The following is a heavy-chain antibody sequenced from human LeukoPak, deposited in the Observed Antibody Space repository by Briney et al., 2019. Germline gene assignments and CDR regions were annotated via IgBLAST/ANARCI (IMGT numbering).Heavy chain of an antibody. Sequence: ASVKVSCKASGYTFSGYYMHWVRQAPGQGLECMGWINPKIGGTNEAQKLHDRVTLTTDTSTRTAYMEVSRLGSDDTAVYYCARPPDILSCEIFDFWGQETLVTVSS. CDR1: GYTFSGYY. D-gene: IGHD5/OR15-5a*01. CDR3: ARPPDILSCEIFDF. J-gene: IGHJ4*02. CDR2: INPKIGGT. V-gene: IGHV1-2*02.